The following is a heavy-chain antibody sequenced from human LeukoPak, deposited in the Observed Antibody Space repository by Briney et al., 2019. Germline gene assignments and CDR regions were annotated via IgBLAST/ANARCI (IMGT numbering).Heavy chain of an antibody. CDR2: IRSKAYGGTT. D-gene: IGHD3-22*01. Sequence: PGRSLRLSCTASGFTFGDYAMSWVRQAPGKGLEWVGFIRSKAYGGTTEYAASVKGRFTISRDDSKSIAYLQMNSLKTEDTAVYYCTRETNYYDSSGYYYIDAFDIWGQGTMVTVSS. CDR3: TRETNYYDSSGYYYIDAFDI. V-gene: IGHV3-49*04. J-gene: IGHJ3*02. CDR1: GFTFGDYA.